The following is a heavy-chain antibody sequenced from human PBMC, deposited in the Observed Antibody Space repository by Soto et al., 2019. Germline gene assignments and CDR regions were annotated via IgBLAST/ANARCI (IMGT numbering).Heavy chain of an antibody. J-gene: IGHJ4*02. CDR1: GFTFSSYA. V-gene: IGHV3-30-3*01. CDR3: ARDYAPSDCSGGSCSSFAY. CDR2: ISYDGSNK. D-gene: IGHD2-15*01. Sequence: GGSLRLSCAASGFTFSSYAMHWVRQAPGKGLEWVAVISYDGSNKYYADSVKGRFTISRDNSKNTLYLQMNSLRAEDTAVYYCARDYAPSDCSGGSCSSFAYXGQGTMVTVS.